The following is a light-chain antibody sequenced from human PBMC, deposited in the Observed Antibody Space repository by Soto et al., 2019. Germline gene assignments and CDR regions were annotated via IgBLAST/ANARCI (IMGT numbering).Light chain of an antibody. Sequence: IVLTQSPGTLSMSPGESATLSCRASQRVSSGFLAWYQQKPGQAPRLLIYGTSTRATAVPDRFSGGGSGTDFTLTISGLEPDDFAVYYCQQYGSSPYTFGQGTKLDIK. CDR3: QQYGSSPYT. V-gene: IGKV3-20*01. J-gene: IGKJ2*01. CDR1: QRVSSGF. CDR2: GTS.